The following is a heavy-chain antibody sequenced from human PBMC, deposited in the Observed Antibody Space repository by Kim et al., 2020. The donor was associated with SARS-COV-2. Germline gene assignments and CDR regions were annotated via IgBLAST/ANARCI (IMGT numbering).Heavy chain of an antibody. Sequence: GVSLRLSCAASGFSFSSYDMHWVRQAPGKGLEWVAVIWYDGSNKYYADSVKGRFTISRDNSKNTLYLQMNSLRAEDTAVYYCAKDLGYCSGGSCYPTPFGGMDVWGQGTTVTVSS. V-gene: IGHV3-33*06. CDR1: GFSFSSYD. D-gene: IGHD2-15*01. CDR3: AKDLGYCSGGSCYPTPFGGMDV. CDR2: IWYDGSNK. J-gene: IGHJ6*02.